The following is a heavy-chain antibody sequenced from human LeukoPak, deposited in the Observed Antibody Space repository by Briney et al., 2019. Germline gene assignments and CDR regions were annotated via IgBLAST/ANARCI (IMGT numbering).Heavy chain of an antibody. J-gene: IGHJ6*03. CDR2: IYYSGST. V-gene: IGHV4-59*01. CDR1: GGSISSYY. Sequence: SETLSLTCTVSGGSISSYYWSWIRQPPGKGLEWIGYIYYSGSTNYNPSLKSRVTISVDTSKNQFSLRLSSMTAADTAVYYCARLGYYYYMDVWGKGTTVTVSS. CDR3: ARLGYYYYMDV.